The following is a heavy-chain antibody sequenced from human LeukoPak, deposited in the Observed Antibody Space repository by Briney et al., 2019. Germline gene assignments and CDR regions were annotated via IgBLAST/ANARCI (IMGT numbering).Heavy chain of an antibody. V-gene: IGHV1-8*01. D-gene: IGHD6-13*01. J-gene: IGHJ4*02. Sequence: ASVKVSCKASGYTFTSSDINWVRQAPGQGLEWMGWMYPNSGRTGSARKFQGRVAMTKNISISTAYIEVSSLGYEDTATYYCARGRPGLASAGTYDFWGQGTLITVSS. CDR1: GYTFTSSD. CDR2: MYPNSGRT. CDR3: ARGRPGLASAGTYDF.